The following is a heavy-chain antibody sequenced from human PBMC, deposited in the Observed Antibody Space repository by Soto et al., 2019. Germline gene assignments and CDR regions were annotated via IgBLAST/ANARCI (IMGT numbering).Heavy chain of an antibody. V-gene: IGHV4-59*01. CDR3: AREALRSSGYFDY. Sequence: SETLSLTCTVSGGSISSYYWSWIRQPPGKGLEWIGYIYYSGSTNYNPSLKSRVTISVDTSKNQFSLKLSSVTAADTAVYYCAREALRSSGYFDYWGQGTLVTVSS. D-gene: IGHD6-19*01. CDR1: GGSISSYY. CDR2: IYYSGST. J-gene: IGHJ4*02.